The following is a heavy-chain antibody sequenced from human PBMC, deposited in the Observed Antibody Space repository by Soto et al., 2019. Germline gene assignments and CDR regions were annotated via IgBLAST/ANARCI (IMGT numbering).Heavy chain of an antibody. CDR3: ARVDYGTGGYPFPYFDY. Sequence: HEHLVQSGAEVKRPGASLKVSCKASGYSFTGYYIYWVRQAPGQGLELMGWINPDSGATNYAQNFQGRVTLPSDTSTSTASMDLTSLTADATAVYYCARVDYGTGGYPFPYFDYWGPGTLVIVSS. CDR2: INPDSGAT. V-gene: IGHV1-2*02. J-gene: IGHJ4*02. D-gene: IGHD2-8*02. CDR1: GYSFTGYY.